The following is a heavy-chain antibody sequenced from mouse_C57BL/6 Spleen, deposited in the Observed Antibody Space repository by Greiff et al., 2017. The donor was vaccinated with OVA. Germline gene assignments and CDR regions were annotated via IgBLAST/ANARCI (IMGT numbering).Heavy chain of an antibody. V-gene: IGHV1-81*01. CDR3: AREGVVATTYYFDY. CDR2: IYPRSGNT. J-gene: IGHJ2*01. CDR1: GYTFTSYG. Sequence: QVQLKESGAELARPGASVKLSCKASGYTFTSYGISWVKQRTGQGLEWIGEIYPRSGNTYYNEKFKGKATLTADKSSSTAYMELRSLTSEDSAVYFCAREGVVATTYYFDYWGQGTTLTVSS. D-gene: IGHD1-1*01.